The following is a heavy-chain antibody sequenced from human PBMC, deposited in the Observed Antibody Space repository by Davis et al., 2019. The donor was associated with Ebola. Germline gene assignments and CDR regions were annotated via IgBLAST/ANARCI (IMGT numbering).Heavy chain of an antibody. CDR1: GFTFSGSA. CDR3: ARDGYDFWSGYYTNYYYGMDV. J-gene: IGHJ6*02. V-gene: IGHV3-73*01. D-gene: IGHD3-3*01. CDR2: IRSKANSYAT. Sequence: GGSLRLSCAASGFTFSGSAMHWVRQASGKGLEWVGRIRSKANSYATAYAASVKGRFTISRDNAKNSLYLQMNSLRAEDTAVYYCARDGYDFWSGYYTNYYYGMDVWGQGTTVTVSS.